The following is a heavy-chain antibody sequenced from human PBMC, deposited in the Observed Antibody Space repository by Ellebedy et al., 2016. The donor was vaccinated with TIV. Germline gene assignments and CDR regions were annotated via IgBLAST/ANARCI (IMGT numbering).Heavy chain of an antibody. J-gene: IGHJ5*01. CDR2: IHPSDSDT. V-gene: IGHV5-10-1*01. CDR3: ARRGYSDFDS. Sequence: GESLKISCKISGYNFSNNWISWVRQTPGKGLEWMGRIHPSDSDTDYRPSFRGHVTMSVDKSISFAFLQWSSLQASDTARYYGARRGYSDFDSWGQGTVVTVSP. D-gene: IGHD4-23*01. CDR1: GYNFSNNW.